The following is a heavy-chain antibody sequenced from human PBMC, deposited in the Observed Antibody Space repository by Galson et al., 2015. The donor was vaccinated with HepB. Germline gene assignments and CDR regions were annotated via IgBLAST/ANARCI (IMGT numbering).Heavy chain of an antibody. CDR2: ISAYNGNT. Sequence: QSGAEVKKPGESLKVSCKASGGTFSSYAISWVRQAPGQGLEWMGWISAYNGNTNYAQKLQGRVTMTTDTSTSTAYMELRSLRSDDTAVYYCARPGWGRYSYGLGAFDIWGQGTMVTVSS. CDR1: GGTFSSYA. V-gene: IGHV1-18*01. D-gene: IGHD5-18*01. J-gene: IGHJ3*02. CDR3: ARPGWGRYSYGLGAFDI.